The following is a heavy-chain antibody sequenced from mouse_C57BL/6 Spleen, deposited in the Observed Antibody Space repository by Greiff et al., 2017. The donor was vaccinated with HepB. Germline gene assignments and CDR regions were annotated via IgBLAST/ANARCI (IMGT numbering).Heavy chain of an antibody. Sequence: VKLMESGPELVKPGASVKISCKASGYAFSSSWMNWVKQRPGKGLEWIGRIYPGDGDTKYNGKFKGKATLTADKSSSTAYMQLSSLTSEDSAVYFCARGTTGCLWGQGTTLTVSS. CDR3: ARGTTGCL. J-gene: IGHJ2*01. CDR2: IYPGDGDT. D-gene: IGHD1-1*01. V-gene: IGHV1-82*01. CDR1: GYAFSSSW.